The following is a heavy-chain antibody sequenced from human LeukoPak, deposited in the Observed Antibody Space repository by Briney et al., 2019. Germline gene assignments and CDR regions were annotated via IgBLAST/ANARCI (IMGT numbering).Heavy chain of an antibody. CDR1: GFTFRNYW. CDR2: IKQDGGEK. CDR3: EREGPFDF. V-gene: IGHV3-7*01. Sequence: GGSLRLSCAASGFTFRNYWMSWVRQAPGMGLEWVANIKQDGGEKYYVDSVKGRFTISRDNAKNSLYLQMNSLRTDDTAVYFCEREGPFDFWGEGTLVTVSS. J-gene: IGHJ4*02.